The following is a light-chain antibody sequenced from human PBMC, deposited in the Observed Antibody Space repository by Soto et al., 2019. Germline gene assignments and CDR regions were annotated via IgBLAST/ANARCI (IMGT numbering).Light chain of an antibody. J-gene: IGKJ5*01. V-gene: IGKV1-12*01. CDR2: AAF. CDR1: EDINSR. CDR3: HQADRFPIT. Sequence: DIQMTQSPSSVSASVGDRVTISCRASEDINSRLARYQQKSGNAPKLLIYAAFILQSGVPSRFSGYGSGTDFTLSISSLQPEDFATYYCHQADRFPITSGQGTRLEIK.